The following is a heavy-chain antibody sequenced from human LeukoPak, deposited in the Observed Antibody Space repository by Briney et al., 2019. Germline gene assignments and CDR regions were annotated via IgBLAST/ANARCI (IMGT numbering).Heavy chain of an antibody. V-gene: IGHV3-23*01. CDR2: LSGRGGNS. CDR3: ARDFPDWSDAFDI. Sequence: ETLSLTCTVSGDSINSLDLWSWVRQPPGKGLEWVSTLSGRGGNSYYADSVKGRFTISRDNSKNMLFLQMNSLRADDTAIYFCARDFPDWSDAFDIWGQGTMVTVSS. J-gene: IGHJ3*02. CDR1: GDSINSLD. D-gene: IGHD3/OR15-3a*01.